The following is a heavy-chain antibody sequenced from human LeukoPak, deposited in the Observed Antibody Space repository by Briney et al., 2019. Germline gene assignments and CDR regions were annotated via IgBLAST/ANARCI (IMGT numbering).Heavy chain of an antibody. CDR3: ARERVSDWFDP. CDR1: GGSISSYY. D-gene: IGHD6-13*01. Sequence: SETLSLTCTVSGGSISSYYWSWIRQPAGKGLEWIGHIYTSGSTNYNPSLKSRVTISVDKSKNQFSLKLSSVTAADTAVYYCARERVSDWFDPWGQGTLVTVSS. CDR2: IYTSGST. J-gene: IGHJ5*02. V-gene: IGHV4-4*07.